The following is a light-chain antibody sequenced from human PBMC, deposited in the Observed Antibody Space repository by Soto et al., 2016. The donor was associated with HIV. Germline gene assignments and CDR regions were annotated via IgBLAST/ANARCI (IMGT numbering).Light chain of an antibody. CDR2: QDS. CDR1: ELGDKY. V-gene: IGLV3-1*01. J-gene: IGLJ2*01. CDR3: QVWDTTGHHVV. Sequence: SYELTQPPSVSVSPGQTASITCSGDELGDKYVWWYQQKPGQSPVLVIYQDSKRPSGIPERFSGSNSGDTATLTISRVEAGDEADYYCQVWDTTGHHVVFGGGTKLTVL.